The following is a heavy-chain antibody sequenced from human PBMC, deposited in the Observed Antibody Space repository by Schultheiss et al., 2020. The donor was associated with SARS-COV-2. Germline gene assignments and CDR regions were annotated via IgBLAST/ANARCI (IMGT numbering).Heavy chain of an antibody. Sequence: GESLKISCAASGFTFSNYGMHWVRQAPGKGLEWVADIWYDGSNKYYADSVKGRFTISRDNSKNTLYLLMNSLRGEDTAVYYCARDNSSSWYDYYYYYGMDVWGQGTTVTVAS. D-gene: IGHD6-13*01. CDR2: IWYDGSNK. CDR3: ARDNSSSWYDYYYYYGMDV. V-gene: IGHV3-33*08. CDR1: GFTFSNYG. J-gene: IGHJ6*02.